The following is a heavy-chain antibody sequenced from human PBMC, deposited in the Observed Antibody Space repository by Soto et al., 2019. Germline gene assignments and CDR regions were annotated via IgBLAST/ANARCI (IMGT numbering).Heavy chain of an antibody. Sequence: ASVKVSCKASGGTFSSYTISWVRQAPGQGLEWMGRIIPILGIANYAQKFQGRVTITADKSTSTAYMELSSLRSEDTAVYYCASGERWLQLPVDYWGQGTLVTVSS. CDR1: GGTFSSYT. V-gene: IGHV1-69*02. J-gene: IGHJ4*02. D-gene: IGHD5-12*01. CDR3: ASGERWLQLPVDY. CDR2: IIPILGIA.